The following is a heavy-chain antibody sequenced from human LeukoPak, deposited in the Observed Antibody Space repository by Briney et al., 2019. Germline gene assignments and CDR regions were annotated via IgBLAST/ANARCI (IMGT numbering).Heavy chain of an antibody. V-gene: IGHV3-48*04. J-gene: IGHJ4*02. Sequence: PGGSLRLSCAASGFTFSSYSMNWVRRAPGKGLEWVSYISSSSSTIYYADSVKGRFTISRDNAKNSLYLQMNSLRAEDTAVYYCASIYYYDSGSYYDYWGQGTLVTVSS. CDR2: ISSSSSTI. CDR3: ASIYYYDSGSYYDY. CDR1: GFTFSSYS. D-gene: IGHD3-10*01.